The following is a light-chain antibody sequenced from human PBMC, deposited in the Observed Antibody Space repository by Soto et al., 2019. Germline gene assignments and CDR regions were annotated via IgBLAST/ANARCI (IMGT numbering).Light chain of an antibody. J-gene: IGKJ3*01. CDR2: AAS. CDR1: QSISSY. CDR3: QQGYSTPLT. Sequence: DMRMTQSPSSLSAAVGDRVTITCRASQSISSYLNWYQQKPGKAPKLLIYAASSLQSGVPSRFSGSGSGTDFTLTISSLQPEDFATYYCQQGYSTPLTFGPGPKVDI. V-gene: IGKV1-39*01.